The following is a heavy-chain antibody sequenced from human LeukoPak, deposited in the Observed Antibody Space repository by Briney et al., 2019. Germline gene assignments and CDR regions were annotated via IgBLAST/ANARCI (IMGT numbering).Heavy chain of an antibody. Sequence: KSSETLSLTCTVSGGSISSYYWSWIRQPPGKGLEWIGYIYYSGSTNYNPSLKSRVTIPVDTSKNQFSLKLSSVTAADTAVYYCARHFRVGATGYFDYWGQGTLVTVSS. V-gene: IGHV4-59*08. J-gene: IGHJ4*02. D-gene: IGHD1-26*01. CDR3: ARHFRVGATGYFDY. CDR2: IYYSGST. CDR1: GGSISSYY.